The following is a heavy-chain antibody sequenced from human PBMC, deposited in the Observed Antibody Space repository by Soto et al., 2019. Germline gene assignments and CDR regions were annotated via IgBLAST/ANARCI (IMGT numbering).Heavy chain of an antibody. J-gene: IGHJ6*02. CDR1: GFTFSSYS. D-gene: IGHD3-10*01. V-gene: IGHV3-21*01. CDR3: ARDRPDPPRIKMVRGVKIPRYGMDV. CDR2: ISSSSSYI. Sequence: PVGSLRLSCAASGFTFSSYSMNWVRQAPGKGLEWVSSISSSSSYIYYADSVKGRFTISRDNAKNSLYLQMNSLRAEDTAVYYCARDRPDPPRIKMVRGVKIPRYGMDVWGQGTTVTVSS.